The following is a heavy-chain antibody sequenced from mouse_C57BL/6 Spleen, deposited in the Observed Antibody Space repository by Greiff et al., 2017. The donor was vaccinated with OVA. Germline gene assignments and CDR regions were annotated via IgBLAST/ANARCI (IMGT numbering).Heavy chain of an antibody. V-gene: IGHV1-26*01. CDR2: INPNNGGT. CDR1: GYTFTDYY. D-gene: IGHD3-2*02. CDR3: ASDSSRAY. Sequence: VQLQQSGPELVKPGASVKISCKASGYTFTDYYMNWVKQSHGKSLEWIGDINPNNGGTSYNQKFKGKATLTVDKSSSTAYMELRSLTSEDSAVYYCASDSSRAYWGQGTLVTVSA. J-gene: IGHJ3*01.